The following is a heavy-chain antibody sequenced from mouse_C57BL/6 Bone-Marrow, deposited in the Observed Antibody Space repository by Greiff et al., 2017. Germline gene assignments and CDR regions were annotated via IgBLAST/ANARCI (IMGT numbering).Heavy chain of an antibody. CDR1: GFNIKDDY. V-gene: IGHV14-4*01. Sequence: VHVKQSGAELVRPGASVKLSCTASGFNIKDDYMHWVKQRPEQGLEWIGWIDPENGDTEYASKFQGKATITVDKSSNTAYLHLSSRTSEDTAVYYGTRIAYWGQGTLVTVSA. CDR2: IDPENGDT. CDR3: TRIAY. J-gene: IGHJ3*01.